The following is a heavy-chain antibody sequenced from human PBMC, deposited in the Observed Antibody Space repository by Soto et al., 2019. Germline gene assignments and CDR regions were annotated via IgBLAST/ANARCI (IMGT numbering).Heavy chain of an antibody. CDR1: GFTFYDYT. J-gene: IGHJ6*02. CDR2: ISWDGGST. V-gene: IGHV3-43*01. CDR3: AKEGPPRDSSSWPYYYYYGMDV. Sequence: GGSLRLSCAASGFTFYDYTVHWVRQAPGKGLEWVSLISWDGGSTYYADSVKGRFTISRDNSKNSLYLQMNSLRTEDTALYYCAKEGPPRDSSSWPYYYYYGMDVWGQGTTVTV. D-gene: IGHD6-13*01.